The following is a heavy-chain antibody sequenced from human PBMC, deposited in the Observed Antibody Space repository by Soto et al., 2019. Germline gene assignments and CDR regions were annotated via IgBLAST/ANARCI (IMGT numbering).Heavy chain of an antibody. D-gene: IGHD6-25*01. CDR3: ARVFSSGSGWMYYFDF. J-gene: IGHJ4*02. CDR1: SGSISTGNW. CDR2: IYYTGAT. V-gene: IGHV4-4*02. Sequence: QVELQESGPRLVKSSGTLSLTCEVSSGSISTGNWWSWVRQPPGKGLEWIGEIYYTGATNYNPSLKIRLTMTIDKSKDQFSLILTSATAADTAVYYCARVFSSGSGWMYYFDFWGQGILVSVSS.